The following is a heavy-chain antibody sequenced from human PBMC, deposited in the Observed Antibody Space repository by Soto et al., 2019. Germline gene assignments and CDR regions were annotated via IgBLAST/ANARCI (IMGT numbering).Heavy chain of an antibody. CDR2: ITASGATT. Sequence: PGGSLRLSCAASDFDFSNYAMAWVRQAPGKGLEWVSHITASGATTYYADSVKGRFTISRDNSKNTLYLHMSALRVEDTAIFFCEKERASGSGSCYDSWGQGTLVTVS. D-gene: IGHD1-26*01. CDR1: DFDFSNYA. CDR3: EKERASGSGSCYDS. V-gene: IGHV3-23*01. J-gene: IGHJ4*02.